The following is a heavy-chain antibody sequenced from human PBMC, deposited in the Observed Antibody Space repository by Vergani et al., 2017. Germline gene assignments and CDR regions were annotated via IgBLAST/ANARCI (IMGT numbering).Heavy chain of an antibody. CDR1: GFTFNHYA. V-gene: IGHV3-23*01. D-gene: IGHD5-12*01. J-gene: IGHJ6*02. CDR3: AKANPRNSGYDYLVYYHAMDV. CDR2: ISGSGGST. Sequence: EVQLLESGGDLVQPGGSLRLSCAASGFTFNHYAMNWVRQAPGKGLEWVSGISGSGGSTYYAGSVKGRFTISRDRSKNTLYLQMNSLSAGDTAVYYCAKANPRNSGYDYLVYYHAMDVWGQGTTVTVSS.